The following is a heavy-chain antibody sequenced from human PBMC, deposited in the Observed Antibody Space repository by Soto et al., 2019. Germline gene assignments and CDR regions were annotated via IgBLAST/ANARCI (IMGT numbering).Heavy chain of an antibody. D-gene: IGHD6-6*01. V-gene: IGHV1-18*01. CDR3: ASRSGQLPYYFDY. CDR2: ISAYKGNT. Sequence: QVQLVQSGAEVRKPGASVKVSCKASGFTFTNYGITWLRQAPGQGLEWMGWISAYKGNTNYAQKFQGRVTMTTDTSPSTAHMELRSLRSDDTALYYCASRSGQLPYYFDYWGQGTLVTVSS. J-gene: IGHJ4*02. CDR1: GFTFTNYG.